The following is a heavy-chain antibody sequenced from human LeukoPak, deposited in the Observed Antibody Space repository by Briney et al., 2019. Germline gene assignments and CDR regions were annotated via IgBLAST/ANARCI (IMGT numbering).Heavy chain of an antibody. D-gene: IGHD3-16*02. J-gene: IGHJ6*02. CDR2: IYHSGST. CDR1: GGSISNSNW. V-gene: IGHV4-4*02. Sequence: PSETLSLTCAVSGGSISNSNWWNWVRQPPGKGLEWIGEIYHSGSTNYNPSLKSRVTISVDTSKNQFSLKLSSVTAADTAVYYCARMITFGGVIPSYGMDVWGQGTTVTVSS. CDR3: ARMITFGGVIPSYGMDV.